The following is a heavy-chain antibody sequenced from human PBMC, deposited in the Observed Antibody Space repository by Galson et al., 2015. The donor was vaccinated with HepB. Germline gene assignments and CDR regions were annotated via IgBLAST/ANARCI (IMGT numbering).Heavy chain of an antibody. CDR1: GYSFTSYW. CDR3: ARSGITMIVVDGYFDL. J-gene: IGHJ2*01. Sequence: QSGAEVKKPGESLKISCKGSGYSFTSYWIGWVRQMPGKGLEWMGIIYPGDSDTRYSPSFQGQVTISADKSISTAYLQWSSLKASDTAMYYCARSGITMIVVDGYFDLWGRGTLVTASS. CDR2: IYPGDSDT. V-gene: IGHV5-51*01. D-gene: IGHD3-22*01.